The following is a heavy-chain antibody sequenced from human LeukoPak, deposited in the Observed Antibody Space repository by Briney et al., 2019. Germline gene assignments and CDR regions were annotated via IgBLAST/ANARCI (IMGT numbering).Heavy chain of an antibody. Sequence: GRSLRLSCAASGFTFSSYGMHWVRQAPGKGLEWVAVISYDGSNKYYADSVKGRFTISRDNSKNTLYLQMNSLRAEDTAVYYCAKDRSRVLRYFDWLLYFDYWGQGTLVTVSS. CDR1: GFTFSSYG. V-gene: IGHV3-30*18. CDR2: ISYDGSNK. CDR3: AKDRSRVLRYFDWLLYFDY. J-gene: IGHJ4*02. D-gene: IGHD3-9*01.